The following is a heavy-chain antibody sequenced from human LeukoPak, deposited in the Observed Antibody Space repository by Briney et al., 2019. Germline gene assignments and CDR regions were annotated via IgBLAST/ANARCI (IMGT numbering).Heavy chain of an antibody. CDR1: GGSVSSYY. CDR2: IYYSGST. CDR3: ARSAALVRGVLVWFDP. V-gene: IGHV4-59*02. J-gene: IGHJ5*02. D-gene: IGHD3-10*01. Sequence: SETLSLTCTVSGGSVSSYYWSWIRQPPGKGLEWIGYIYYSGSTNYNPSLKSRVTISVDTSKNQFSLKLNSVTAADTAVYYCARSAALVRGVLVWFDPWGQGTLVTVSS.